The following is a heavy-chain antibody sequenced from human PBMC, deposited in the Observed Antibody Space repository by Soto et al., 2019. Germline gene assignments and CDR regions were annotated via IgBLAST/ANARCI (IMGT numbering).Heavy chain of an antibody. CDR1: GFTFSRYA. D-gene: IGHD3-22*01. V-gene: IGHV3-23*01. Sequence: GGGPILSCATSGFTFSRYAMSWVRQAPGKGLEWVSAISGSGGSTYYADSVKGRFTISRDNSKNTLYLQMNSLRAEDTAVYYCAKDVEVITYYFDYWGQGTLVTVSS. CDR2: ISGSGGST. CDR3: AKDVEVITYYFDY. J-gene: IGHJ4*02.